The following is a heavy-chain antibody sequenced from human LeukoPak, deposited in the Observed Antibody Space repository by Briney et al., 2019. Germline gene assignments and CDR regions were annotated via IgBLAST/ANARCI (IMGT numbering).Heavy chain of an antibody. Sequence: PSETLSLTCTVSGGSVRSDSYYWSWIRQPPGKGLEWIGYVYYSGSTNYNPSLKSRVTISVDTSKNQFSLKLSSVTAADTAVYYCARGRPYGGRYRWDYFDYWGQGTLVTVSS. V-gene: IGHV4-61*01. CDR1: GGSVRSDSYY. D-gene: IGHD6-19*01. J-gene: IGHJ4*02. CDR2: VYYSGST. CDR3: ARGRPYGGRYRWDYFDY.